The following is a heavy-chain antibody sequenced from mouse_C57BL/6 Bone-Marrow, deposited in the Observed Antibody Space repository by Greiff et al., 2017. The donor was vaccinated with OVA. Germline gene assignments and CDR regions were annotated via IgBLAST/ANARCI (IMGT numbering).Heavy chain of an antibody. Sequence: EVHLVESGPGLVKPSQSLSLTCSVTGYSITSGYYWNWIRQFPGNKLEWMGYISYDGSNNYNPSLKNRISITRDTSKNQFFLKLNSVTTEDTATYYCARERYYYGSSYGRIMDYWGQGTSVTVSS. CDR1: GYSITSGYY. CDR2: ISYDGSN. J-gene: IGHJ4*01. D-gene: IGHD1-1*01. V-gene: IGHV3-6*01. CDR3: ARERYYYGSSYGRIMDY.